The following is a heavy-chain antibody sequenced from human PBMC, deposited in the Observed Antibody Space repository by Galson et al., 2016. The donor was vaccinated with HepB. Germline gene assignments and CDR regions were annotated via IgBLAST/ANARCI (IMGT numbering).Heavy chain of an antibody. CDR1: DDSFFGHY. V-gene: IGHV4-34*01. Sequence: SETLSLTCAVFDDSFFGHYWSWIRQPPGKGLEWIGEINHSGEINHSGRTNYNPSPKSRVTISIDTSKKQFSLRLSSVTAADTAVYYCARVSRSGWFTKWGQGTLVIVSS. CDR3: ARVSRSGWFTK. CDR2: INHSGRT. D-gene: IGHD6-19*01. J-gene: IGHJ4*02.